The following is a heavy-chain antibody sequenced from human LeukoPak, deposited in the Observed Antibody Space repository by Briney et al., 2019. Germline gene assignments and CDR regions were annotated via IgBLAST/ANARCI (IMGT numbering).Heavy chain of an antibody. CDR3: ARGGGRHYYDSSGYLWY. CDR2: ISSSSSTI. D-gene: IGHD3-22*01. CDR1: GFTFSSYS. V-gene: IGHV3-48*04. J-gene: IGHJ4*02. Sequence: SGGSLRLSCAASGFTFSSYSMNWVRQAPGKGLEWVSYISSSSSTIYYADSVKGRFTISRDNAKNSLYLQMNSLRSDDTAVYYCARGGGRHYYDSSGYLWYWGQGTLVTVSS.